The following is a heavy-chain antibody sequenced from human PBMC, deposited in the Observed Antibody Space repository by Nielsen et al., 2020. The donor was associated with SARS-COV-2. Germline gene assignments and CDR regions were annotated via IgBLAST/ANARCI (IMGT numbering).Heavy chain of an antibody. J-gene: IGHJ3*02. CDR1: GGSISSYY. Sequence: SETLSLTCTVSGGSISSYYWSWIRQPPGKGLEWIGYIYYSGSTNYNPSLKSRVTISVDTSKNQFSLKLSSVTAADTAVYYCARGIGYDILTGYFRDIWGQGTMVTVSS. D-gene: IGHD3-9*01. CDR2: IYYSGST. V-gene: IGHV4-59*01. CDR3: ARGIGYDILTGYFRDI.